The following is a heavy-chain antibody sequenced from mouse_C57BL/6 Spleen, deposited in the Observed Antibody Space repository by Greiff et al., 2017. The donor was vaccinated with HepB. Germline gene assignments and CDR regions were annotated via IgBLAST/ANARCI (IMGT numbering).Heavy chain of an antibody. D-gene: IGHD1-1*01. J-gene: IGHJ3*01. CDR1: GFTFSDYG. CDR3: ARSSFDWFDY. CDR2: ISSGSSTI. Sequence: EVKLVESGGGLVKPGGSLKLSCAASGFTFSDYGMHWVRQAPEKGLEWVAYISSGSSTIYYADTVKGRFTISRDNAKNTLFLQMTSLRSEDTAMYYCARSSFDWFDYWGQGTLVTVSA. V-gene: IGHV5-17*01.